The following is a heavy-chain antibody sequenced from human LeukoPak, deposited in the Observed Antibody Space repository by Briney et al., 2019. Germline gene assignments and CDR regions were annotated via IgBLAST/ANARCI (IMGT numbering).Heavy chain of an antibody. CDR1: GFTFSSHG. Sequence: PGGSLRLSCAASGFTFSSHGMHWVRQAPGKGLEWVAVIWYDGSNKYYADSVKGRFTISRDNSKNTLYLQMNSLRAEDTAVYYCARDPQRLYSSGLRDWGQGTLVTVSS. V-gene: IGHV3-33*01. D-gene: IGHD6-19*01. CDR2: IWYDGSNK. CDR3: ARDPQRLYSSGLRD. J-gene: IGHJ4*02.